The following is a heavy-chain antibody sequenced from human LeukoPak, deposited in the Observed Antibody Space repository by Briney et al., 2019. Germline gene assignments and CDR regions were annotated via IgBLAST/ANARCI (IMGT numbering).Heavy chain of an antibody. CDR1: GYSFSTYW. Sequence: GESLKISCKGSGYSFSTYWIGWVRQMPGKGLEWMGIIYPGDPDTRHSPSFQGQVTISADKSISAAYLQWSSLKASDTAMYYCARLIDGSGTYNYWFDPWGQGTLVTVSS. V-gene: IGHV5-51*01. D-gene: IGHD3-10*01. CDR2: IYPGDPDT. J-gene: IGHJ5*02. CDR3: ARLIDGSGTYNYWFDP.